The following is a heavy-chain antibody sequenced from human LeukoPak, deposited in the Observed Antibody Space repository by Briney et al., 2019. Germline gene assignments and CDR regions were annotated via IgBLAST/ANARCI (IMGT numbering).Heavy chain of an antibody. CDR2: IRYDGSNK. J-gene: IGHJ6*03. CDR1: GFTFSSYG. CDR3: AKDGGDPPYCSGGSCYYYYYMDV. V-gene: IGHV3-30*02. Sequence: GGSLRLSCAASGFTFSSYGMHWVRQAPGKGLEWVAFIRYDGSNKYYADSVKGRFTISRDNSKNTLYLQMNSLRAEDTAVYYCAKDGGDPPYCSGGSCYYYYYMDVWGKGTTVTVSS. D-gene: IGHD2-15*01.